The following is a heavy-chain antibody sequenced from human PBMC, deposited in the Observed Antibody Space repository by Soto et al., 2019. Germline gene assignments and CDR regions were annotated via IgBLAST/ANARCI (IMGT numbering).Heavy chain of an antibody. D-gene: IGHD3-3*01. V-gene: IGHV1-8*01. CDR3: ATAVTIFGVVASYDAFDI. CDR2: MNPNSGNT. Sequence: ASVKVCCKASGYTFTSYDMNWLRQATGQGLEWMGWMNPNSGNTGYAQKFQGRVTMTRNTSISTAYMELSSLRSEDTAVYYCATAVTIFGVVASYDAFDIWGQGTMVTVSS. J-gene: IGHJ3*02. CDR1: GYTFTSYD.